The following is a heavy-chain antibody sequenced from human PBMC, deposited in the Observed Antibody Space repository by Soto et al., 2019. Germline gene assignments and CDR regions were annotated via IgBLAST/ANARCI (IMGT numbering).Heavy chain of an antibody. CDR1: GGNFGTSA. Sequence: SVKVSCKALGGNFGTSAISWVRQAPGQGLEWVGGIIPIFGKPRYGQKFQGRVTITADESTSTVYMELSSLTSEDTAVYYCAREGLVLVPSTVNSDYYYYAMDVWAQGTTVTVSS. CDR2: IIPIFGKP. CDR3: AREGLVLVPSTVNSDYYYYAMDV. J-gene: IGHJ6*02. V-gene: IGHV1-69*13. D-gene: IGHD2-2*01.